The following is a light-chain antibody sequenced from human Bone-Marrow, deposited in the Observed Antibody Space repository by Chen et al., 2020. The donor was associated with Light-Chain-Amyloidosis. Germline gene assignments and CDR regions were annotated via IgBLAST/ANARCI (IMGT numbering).Light chain of an antibody. J-gene: IGKJ2*01. CDR3: QQYGSSPQYT. V-gene: IGKV3-20*01. CDR1: QSVSSSY. Sequence: EIVLTQSPGTLSLSPGERATLSCRASQSVSSSYLAWYQQKPGQAPRLLIYGASSRATGIPDRFSSRGSGTAFTLTISRLEPEDFAVYYCQQYGSSPQYTFGQGTKLEIK. CDR2: GAS.